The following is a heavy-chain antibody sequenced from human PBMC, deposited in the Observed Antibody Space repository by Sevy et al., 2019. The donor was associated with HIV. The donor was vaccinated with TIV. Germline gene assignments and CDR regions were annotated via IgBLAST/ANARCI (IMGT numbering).Heavy chain of an antibody. CDR1: GFTFSSYS. CDR3: ARGPAIFRGGWFDP. J-gene: IGHJ5*02. Sequence: GGSLRLSCAASGFTFSSYSMNWVRQAPGKGLKWVSSISSSSSYIYYADSVKGRFTISRDNAKNSLYLQMNSLRAEDTAVYYCARGPAIFRGGWFDPWGQRTLVTVSS. V-gene: IGHV3-21*01. D-gene: IGHD3-3*02. CDR2: ISSSSSYI.